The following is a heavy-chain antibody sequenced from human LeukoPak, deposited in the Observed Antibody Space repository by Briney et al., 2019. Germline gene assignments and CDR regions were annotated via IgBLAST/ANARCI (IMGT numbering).Heavy chain of an antibody. V-gene: IGHV4-34*01. CDR2: INHSGST. CDR1: GGSFSGYY. CDR3: ARGPLGYCSSTSCPRGVDY. J-gene: IGHJ4*02. Sequence: ASETLSLTCAVYGGSFSGYYWSWIRQPPGKGLEWIGEINHSGSTNYNPSLKSRVTISVDTSKNQSSLKLSSVTAADTAVYYCARGPLGYCSSTSCPRGVDYWGQGTLVTVSS. D-gene: IGHD2-2*01.